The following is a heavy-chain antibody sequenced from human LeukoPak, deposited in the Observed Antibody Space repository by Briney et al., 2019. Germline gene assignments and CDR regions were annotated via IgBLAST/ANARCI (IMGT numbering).Heavy chain of an antibody. V-gene: IGHV3-21*01. CDR2: ISSSRSYI. CDR1: GFTFSSYS. CDR3: ARGYSYGCHFDY. Sequence: PGGSLRLSCAASGFTFSSYSMNWVRQAPGKGLEWVSSISSSRSYIYYADSVKGRFTISRDNAKNSLYLQMNSLRPEDTAVYYCARGYSYGCHFDYWGQGTLVTVSS. D-gene: IGHD5-18*01. J-gene: IGHJ4*02.